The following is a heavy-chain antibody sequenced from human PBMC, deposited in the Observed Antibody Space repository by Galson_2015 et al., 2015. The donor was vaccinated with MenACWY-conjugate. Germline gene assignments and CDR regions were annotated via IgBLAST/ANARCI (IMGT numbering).Heavy chain of an antibody. V-gene: IGHV4-39*01. D-gene: IGHD6-13*01. CDR1: GGSISSSSYF. CDR2: IYYSGNT. Sequence: ETLSLTCTVSGGSISSSSYFWGWIRQPPGKGLEWIGSIYYSGNTYYNASLKSRITISVDTSKNQFSLNLSSVTAADTAVYYCARHVKGIAAAGSALEGGRQDYWGQGTSVTVSS. J-gene: IGHJ4*02. CDR3: ARHVKGIAAAGSALEGGRQDY.